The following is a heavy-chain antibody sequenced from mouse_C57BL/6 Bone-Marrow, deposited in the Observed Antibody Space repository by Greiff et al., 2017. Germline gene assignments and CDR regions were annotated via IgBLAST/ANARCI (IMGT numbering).Heavy chain of an antibody. CDR3: ASIYYGSSYAFAY. CDR1: GYTFTSYW. CDR2: IDPNSGGT. D-gene: IGHD1-1*01. V-gene: IGHV1-72*01. J-gene: IGHJ3*01. Sequence: QVQLQQPGAELVKPGASVKLSCKASGYTFTSYWMHWVKQRPGRGLEWIGRIDPNSGGTKYNEKFKSKATLTVDKPSSTAYKQLSSLTAEHAAVXSGASIYYGSSYAFAYWGQGTMVTVSA.